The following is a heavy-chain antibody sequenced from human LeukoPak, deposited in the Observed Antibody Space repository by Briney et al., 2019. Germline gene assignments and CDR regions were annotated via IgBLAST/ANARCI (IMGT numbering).Heavy chain of an antibody. J-gene: IGHJ4*02. Sequence: ASVKVSCKASGYTFTNYGISWVRQAPGQGLEWMGCISTYTGNTNYAQKLQGSVTITTDTATSTAYMELRSLTSDDTAVYYCARASPSYDSRLGDYWGQGTLVTVSS. CDR2: ISTYTGNT. V-gene: IGHV1-18*04. CDR3: ARASPSYDSRLGDY. D-gene: IGHD3-22*01. CDR1: GYTFTNYG.